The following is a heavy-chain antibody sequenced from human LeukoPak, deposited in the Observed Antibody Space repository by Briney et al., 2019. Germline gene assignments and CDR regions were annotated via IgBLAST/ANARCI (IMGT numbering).Heavy chain of an antibody. V-gene: IGHV4-61*01. CDR2: IYYSGST. D-gene: IGHD2-2*01. J-gene: IGHJ3*02. CDR1: GYSISSGYY. Sequence: SETLSLTCTVSGYSISSGYYWGWIRQPPGKGLEWIGYIYYSGSTNYNPSLKSRVTISVDTSKNQFSLKLSSVTAADTAVYYCAREGYCSSTSCYLFAFDIWGQGTMVTVSS. CDR3: AREGYCSSTSCYLFAFDI.